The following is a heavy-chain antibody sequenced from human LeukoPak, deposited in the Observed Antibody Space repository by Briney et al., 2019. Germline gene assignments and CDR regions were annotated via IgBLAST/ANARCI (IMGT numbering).Heavy chain of an antibody. CDR1: GFTFSSYG. D-gene: IGHD3-22*01. Sequence: GGSLRLSCAASGFTFSSYGMHWVRQAPGKGLEWVAVIWYDGSNKYYADSVKGGFTISRDNSKNTLYLQMNSLRAEDTAVYYCAKEITMIPKLGFDYWGQGTLVTVSS. CDR3: AKEITMIPKLGFDY. V-gene: IGHV3-33*06. J-gene: IGHJ4*02. CDR2: IWYDGSNK.